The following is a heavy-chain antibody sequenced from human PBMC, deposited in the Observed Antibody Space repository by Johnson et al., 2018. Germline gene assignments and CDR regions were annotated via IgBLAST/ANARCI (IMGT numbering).Heavy chain of an antibody. CDR3: GRDLWPTSSPRIMITFGGVIRGMDV. V-gene: IGHV1-69*01. CDR1: GGTFSSDA. D-gene: IGHD3-16*01. J-gene: IGHJ6*02. Sequence: QVQLVESGAEVKKPGSSVKVSCKASGGTFSSDAISWVRQAPGQGLEWMGGIIPIFGPANYAQKFQGRVTITADESTGTAYMGLSSLRSEGTAGYSCGRDLWPTSSPRIMITFGGVIRGMDVWGQGTTVTVSS. CDR2: IIPIFGPA.